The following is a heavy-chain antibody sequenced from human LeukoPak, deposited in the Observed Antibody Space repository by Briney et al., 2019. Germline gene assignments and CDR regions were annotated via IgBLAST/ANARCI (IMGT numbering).Heavy chain of an antibody. J-gene: IGHJ4*02. V-gene: IGHV4-39*07. CDR1: GGSISSSSYY. CDR3: AARGLELDFDY. D-gene: IGHD1-7*01. Sequence: PSETLSLTCSVSGGSISSSSYYWGWIRQPPGKGLEWIGEINRSGSTNYNPSLKSRVTISVDTSKNQFSLKLSSVTAADTAVYYCAARGLELDFDYWGQGTLVTVSS. CDR2: INRSGST.